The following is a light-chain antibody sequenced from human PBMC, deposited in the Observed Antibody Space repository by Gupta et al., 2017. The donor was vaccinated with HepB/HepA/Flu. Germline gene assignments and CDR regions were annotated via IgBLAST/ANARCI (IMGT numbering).Light chain of an antibody. Sequence: SYELTQPSSVSVSPGQTDRITCSGDVLAKKYARWFQQKPGQAPVLVIYKDSERHSGIPERFSGSSSGTTVTLTISGAQVEDEADYYCYSAADNNLVFGGGTKLTVL. CDR1: VLAKKY. CDR3: YSAADNNLV. J-gene: IGLJ2*01. CDR2: KDS. V-gene: IGLV3-27*01.